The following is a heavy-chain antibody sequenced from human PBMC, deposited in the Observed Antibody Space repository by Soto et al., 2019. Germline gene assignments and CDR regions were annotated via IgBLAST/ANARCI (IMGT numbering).Heavy chain of an antibody. CDR2: VYHSGST. CDR3: ARDTGLAPTVWGY. J-gene: IGHJ4*03. CDR1: GDSIRGGGHY. Sequence: QVQLQESGPGLVKPSQTLSLTCSVSGDSIRGGGHYWNWIRQFPGKGLEWIGYVYHSGSTHYNPSLRGRLSISIDTSKKQFSLRLISVTAADTDLYYCARDTGLAPTVWGYWGHGTQVTVSS. D-gene: IGHD7-27*01. V-gene: IGHV4-31*03.